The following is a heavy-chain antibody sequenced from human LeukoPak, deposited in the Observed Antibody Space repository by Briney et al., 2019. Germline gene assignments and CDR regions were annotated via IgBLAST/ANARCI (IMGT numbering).Heavy chain of an antibody. CDR3: ASPSGYSGYAPATRYYYYMDV. J-gene: IGHJ6*03. D-gene: IGHD5-12*01. CDR2: IYPGDSDT. CDR1: GYSFTSYW. Sequence: GESLKISCKGSGYSFTSYWIGWVRQMPGKGLEWMGIIYPGDSDTRYSPSFQGQVTISADKSISTAYLQWSSLKASDTAMYYCASPSGYSGYAPATRYYYYMDVWGKGTTVTVSS. V-gene: IGHV5-51*01.